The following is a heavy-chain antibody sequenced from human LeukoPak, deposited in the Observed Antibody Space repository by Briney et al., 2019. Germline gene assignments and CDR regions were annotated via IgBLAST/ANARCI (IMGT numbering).Heavy chain of an antibody. D-gene: IGHD3-9*01. CDR1: GFTFSNYG. Sequence: GGSLRLSCTASGFTFSNYGMHWVRQAPGKGLEWVAFIRYDGSNKYYADSVKGRFTISRDNAKNSLYLQMNSLRAEDTALYYCAKDNYDILTGYSDYWGQGTLVTVSS. V-gene: IGHV3-30*02. J-gene: IGHJ4*02. CDR2: IRYDGSNK. CDR3: AKDNYDILTGYSDY.